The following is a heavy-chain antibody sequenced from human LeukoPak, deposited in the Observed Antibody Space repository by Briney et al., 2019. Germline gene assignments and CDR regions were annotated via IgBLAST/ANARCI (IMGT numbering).Heavy chain of an antibody. CDR1: GFTFNTYW. J-gene: IGHJ3*02. CDR2: IYSGGST. V-gene: IGHV3-66*01. CDR3: ARGEANWGSWAFDI. Sequence: GGSLRLSCAASGFTFNTYWMSWVRQAPGKGLEWVSVIYSGGSTYYADSVKGRFTISRDNSKNTLYLQMNSLRAEDTAVYYCARGEANWGSWAFDIWGQGTMVTVSS. D-gene: IGHD7-27*01.